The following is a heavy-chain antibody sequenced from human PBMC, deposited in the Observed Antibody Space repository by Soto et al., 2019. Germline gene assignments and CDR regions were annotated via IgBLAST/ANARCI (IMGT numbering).Heavy chain of an antibody. D-gene: IGHD3-10*01. CDR3: AKGEYYYGSGSPYYGMDV. Sequence: VRQAPGKGLEWVAVISYDGSNKYYADSVKGRFTISRDSSKNTLYLEMNSLRPEDTAVYYCAKGEYYYGSGSPYYGMDVWGQGTTVTVSS. CDR2: ISYDGSNK. J-gene: IGHJ6*02. V-gene: IGHV3-30*18.